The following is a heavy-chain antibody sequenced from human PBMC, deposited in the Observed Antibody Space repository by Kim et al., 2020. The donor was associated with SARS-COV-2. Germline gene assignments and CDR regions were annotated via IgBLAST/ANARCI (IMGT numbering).Heavy chain of an antibody. V-gene: IGHV3-53*01. J-gene: IGHJ2*01. Sequence: GGSLRLSCAASGFTVSSTYMSWVRQAPGKGPEWVSLIYGGGNTYYADSVKGRFTISRDNSKNTVYLQMSSLRAEDTAGYYCARDAGNSYWYFDLWGRGTLVTVSS. CDR3: ARDAGNSYWYFDL. CDR1: GFTVSSTY. CDR2: IYGGGNT. D-gene: IGHD4-4*01.